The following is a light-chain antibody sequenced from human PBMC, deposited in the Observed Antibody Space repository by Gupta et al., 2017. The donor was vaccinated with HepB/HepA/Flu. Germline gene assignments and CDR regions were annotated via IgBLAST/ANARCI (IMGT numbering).Light chain of an antibody. CDR1: QSVRSSY. CDR2: GAS. V-gene: IGKV3-20*01. CDR3: QQESSSPLT. J-gene: IGKJ4*01. Sequence: EIVLTQSPGTLSLSPGERATLSCRASQSVRSSYLAWYQQKPGQAPRLLIYGASSRATGIPDRFSGSGSGTQFTLTISRLEPEDYAVYYCQQESSSPLTFGGCTKVDIK.